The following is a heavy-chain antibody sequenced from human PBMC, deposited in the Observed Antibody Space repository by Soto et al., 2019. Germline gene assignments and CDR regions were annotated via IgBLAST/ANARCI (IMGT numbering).Heavy chain of an antibody. D-gene: IGHD1-7*01. CDR1: GFTFRSYA. J-gene: IGHJ5*02. Sequence: GGSLGLSCAASGFTFRSYAMSWVRQAPGKGLEWVSGISGSGISTHYADSVKGRFTVSRDNSKNTLYLQMNSLRAEDTAVYYCAKLFSWNYGWFDPWGQGTLVTVSS. CDR2: ISGSGIST. CDR3: AKLFSWNYGWFDP. V-gene: IGHV3-23*01.